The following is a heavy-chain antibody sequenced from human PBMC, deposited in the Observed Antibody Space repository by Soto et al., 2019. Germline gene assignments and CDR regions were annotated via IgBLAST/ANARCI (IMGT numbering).Heavy chain of an antibody. CDR1: GGSFSGYY. D-gene: IGHD6-13*01. CDR3: ARGGPSRFQIPHYYYYGMDV. V-gene: IGHV4-34*01. J-gene: IGHJ6*02. Sequence: SETLSLTCAVYGGSFSGYYWSWIRQPPGKGLEWIGEINHSGSTNYNPSLKSRVTISVDTSKNQFSLKLSSVTAADTAVYYCARGGPSRFQIPHYYYYGMDVWGQGTTVTVSS. CDR2: INHSGST.